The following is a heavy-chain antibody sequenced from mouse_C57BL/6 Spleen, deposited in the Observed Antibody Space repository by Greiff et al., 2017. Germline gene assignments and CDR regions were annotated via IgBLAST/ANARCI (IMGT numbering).Heavy chain of an antibody. D-gene: IGHD3-2*02. CDR1: GYAFTDHT. J-gene: IGHJ2*01. CDR3: ARVEAQATSLFDY. CDR2: IYPRDGST. V-gene: IGHV1-78*01. Sequence: VQLQQSDAELVKPGASVKISCKVSGYAFTDHTIHWMKQRPEQGLEWIGYIYPRDGSTKYNEKFKGKATLTADKSSSTAYMQLNSLTSEDSAVYFCARVEAQATSLFDYWGQGTTLTVSS.